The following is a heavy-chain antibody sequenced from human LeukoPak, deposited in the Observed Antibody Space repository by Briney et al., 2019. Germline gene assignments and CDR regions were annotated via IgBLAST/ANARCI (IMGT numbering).Heavy chain of an antibody. Sequence: HGESLKISRKGSGYSFTSYWIGWVRQMPGKGLEWMGIIYPGDSDTRYSPSFQGQVTISADKSTSSAYLQWSSLKASDTAMYYCAGRGTSSSFDYYYMDVWGKGTTVTVSS. CDR3: AGRGTSSSFDYYYMDV. D-gene: IGHD6-6*01. J-gene: IGHJ6*03. V-gene: IGHV5-51*01. CDR1: GYSFTSYW. CDR2: IYPGDSDT.